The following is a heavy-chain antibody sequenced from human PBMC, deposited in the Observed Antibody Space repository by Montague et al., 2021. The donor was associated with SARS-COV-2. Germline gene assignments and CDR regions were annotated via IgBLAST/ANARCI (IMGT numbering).Heavy chain of an antibody. J-gene: IGHJ5*02. CDR1: GGSISSSSYY. CDR2: IYYSGST. D-gene: IGHD3-10*01. Sequence: SETLSLTCTVSGGSISSSSYYWGWIRQPPGMGLEWIGSIYYSGSTYYNPSLKSRVTISVDTSKNQFSLKLSSVTAADTAVYYCARPLNLYYYGSGSYSSWFDPWGQGTLVTVSS. CDR3: ARPLNLYYYGSGSYSSWFDP. V-gene: IGHV4-39*01.